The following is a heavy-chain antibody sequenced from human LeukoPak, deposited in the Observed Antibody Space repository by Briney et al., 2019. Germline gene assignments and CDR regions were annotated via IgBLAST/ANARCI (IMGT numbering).Heavy chain of an antibody. Sequence: SETLSLTCAVYGGSFSGDYWSWIRQPPGKGLEWIGEISHSGSTNYNPSLKSRVTISVDTSKNQFSLKLSSVTAVDTAVYYCARGPVGGATYYDGDAFDIWGQGTMVTVSS. CDR2: ISHSGST. V-gene: IGHV4-34*01. D-gene: IGHD1-26*01. CDR1: GGSFSGDY. J-gene: IGHJ3*02. CDR3: ARGPVGGATYYDGDAFDI.